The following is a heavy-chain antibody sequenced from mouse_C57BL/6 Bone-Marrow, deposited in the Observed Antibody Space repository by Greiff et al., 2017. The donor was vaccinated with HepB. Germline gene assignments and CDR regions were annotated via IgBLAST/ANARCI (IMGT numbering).Heavy chain of an antibody. J-gene: IGHJ2*01. V-gene: IGHV8-12*01. Sequence: QVTLKECGPGILQSSQTLSLTCSFSGFSLSTSGMGVSWIRQPSGKGLEWLAQIYWDDDKSYNPSLKSRLTISKDTSRNQVFLKNTTVDTADTATYCLARYYYGGSLGDYWGQGTTLTVSS. CDR2: IYWDDDK. CDR3: ARYYYGGSLGDY. D-gene: IGHD1-1*02. CDR1: GFSLSTSGMG.